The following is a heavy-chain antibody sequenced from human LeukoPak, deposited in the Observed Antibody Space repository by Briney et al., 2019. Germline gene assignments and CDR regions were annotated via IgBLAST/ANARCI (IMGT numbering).Heavy chain of an antibody. CDR3: ARDYGDYSGSYYYYYMDV. V-gene: IGHV4-59*12. Sequence: SETLSLTCTVSGGSISNKYWSWIRQPPGKGLEWIGYIYYSGSTNYNPSLKSRVTISVDTSKNQFSLKLSSVTAADTAVYYCARDYGDYSGSYYYYYMDVWGKGTTVTISS. D-gene: IGHD4-17*01. J-gene: IGHJ6*03. CDR1: GGSISNKY. CDR2: IYYSGST.